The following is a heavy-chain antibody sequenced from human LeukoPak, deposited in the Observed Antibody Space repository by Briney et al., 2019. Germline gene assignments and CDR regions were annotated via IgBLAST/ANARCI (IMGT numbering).Heavy chain of an antibody. Sequence: PGGSLRLSCAASGFTFSSYEMNWVRQAPGKGLEWVSYISSSGSTIYYADSVKGRFTISRDNAKNSLYLQMNSLRAEDTAVYYCARDPNPDYYGSGSYYGYMDVWGKGTTVTVSS. J-gene: IGHJ6*03. CDR1: GFTFSSYE. D-gene: IGHD3-10*01. V-gene: IGHV3-48*03. CDR3: ARDPNPDYYGSGSYYGYMDV. CDR2: ISSSGSTI.